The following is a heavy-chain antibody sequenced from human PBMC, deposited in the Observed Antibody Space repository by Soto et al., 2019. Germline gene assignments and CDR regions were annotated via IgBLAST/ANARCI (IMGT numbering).Heavy chain of an antibody. D-gene: IGHD6-13*01. V-gene: IGHV1-8*01. CDR1: GYTFTSYD. Sequence: ASVKVSCKASGYTFTSYDINWVRQATGQGLEWMGWMNPNSGNTGYAQKFQGRVTMTRNTSISTAYMELSSLRSEDTAVYYCARGSPLNGIASAYYYYYMDVWGKGTTVTVSS. CDR3: ARGSPLNGIASAYYYYYMDV. CDR2: MNPNSGNT. J-gene: IGHJ6*03.